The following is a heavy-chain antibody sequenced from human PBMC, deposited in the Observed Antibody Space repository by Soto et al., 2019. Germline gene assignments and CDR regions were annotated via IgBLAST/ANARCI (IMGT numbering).Heavy chain of an antibody. CDR1: GYSFTSYW. V-gene: IGHV5-51*01. Sequence: PGESLKISCKGSGYSFTSYWIGWVRQMPGKGLEWMGIIFPGDSDTRYSLSFQGQVTISADKSISTAFLQWSSLKASDTAMYYFAGGGVRGVITRTRDYYGMDVWGQGTTVTVS. CDR2: IFPGDSDT. D-gene: IGHD3-10*01. J-gene: IGHJ6*02. CDR3: AGGGVRGVITRTRDYYGMDV.